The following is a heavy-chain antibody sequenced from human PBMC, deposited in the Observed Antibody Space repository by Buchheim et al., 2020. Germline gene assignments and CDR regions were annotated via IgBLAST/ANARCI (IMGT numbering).Heavy chain of an antibody. CDR3: ARDRGFSNYGDYGGRYFDY. V-gene: IGHV4-31*03. CDR2: IYYSGST. CDR1: GGSISSAGYY. Sequence: QVQLQESGPGLVKPSQTLSLTCTVSGGSISSAGYYWGWIRHHPGKGLEWIGYIYYSGSTYYNPSLKSRVTIPVNTSKNQFSLKLSSVTAADTAVYYCARDRGFSNYGDYGGRYFDYWGQGTL. J-gene: IGHJ4*02. D-gene: IGHD4-17*01.